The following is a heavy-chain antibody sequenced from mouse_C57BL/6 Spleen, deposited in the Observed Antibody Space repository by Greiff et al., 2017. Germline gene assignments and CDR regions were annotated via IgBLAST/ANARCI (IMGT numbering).Heavy chain of an antibody. V-gene: IGHV1-78*01. CDR2: IYPRDGIT. CDR3: ARRLASWFAY. D-gene: IGHD1-2*01. CDR1: GYTFTDHT. Sequence: VKLMESDAELVKPGASVKISCKVSGYTFTDHTINWMKQRPEQGLEWIGYIYPRDGITKYNEKFKGKATLTADKSSSTAYMQLNILTSEDSAVYFCARRLASWFAYWGQGTLVTVSA. J-gene: IGHJ3*01.